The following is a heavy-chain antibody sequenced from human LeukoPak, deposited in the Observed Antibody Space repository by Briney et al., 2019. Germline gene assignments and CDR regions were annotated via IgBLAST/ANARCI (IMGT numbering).Heavy chain of an antibody. CDR1: GGSFSGYY. J-gene: IGHJ4*02. CDR2: INHSGST. D-gene: IGHD3-10*01. CDR3: ARAPYYYGSGSIDY. V-gene: IGHV4-34*01. Sequence: PSETLSLTYAVDGGSFSGYYWSWIRQPPRNRLDWIGEINHSGSTNYNPSLKSRVTISVDTSKNQFSLKLSSVTAADTAVYYCARAPYYYGSGSIDYWGQGTLVTVSS.